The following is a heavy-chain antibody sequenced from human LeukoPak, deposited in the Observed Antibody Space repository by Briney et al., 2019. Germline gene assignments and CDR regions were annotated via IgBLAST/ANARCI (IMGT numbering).Heavy chain of an antibody. CDR3: ARDHGYFGMDV. CDR2: TSYSGNT. J-gene: IGHJ6*02. Sequence: SSETPSLTCIVSGGSIGNYYWNWIRQPPGKGLEWIGYTSYSGNTIYNPSLKSRVTISIDPFKNQLSLKVTSVTAADTAVYYCARDHGYFGMDVWGQGTTVTISS. CDR1: GGSIGNYY. V-gene: IGHV4-59*01.